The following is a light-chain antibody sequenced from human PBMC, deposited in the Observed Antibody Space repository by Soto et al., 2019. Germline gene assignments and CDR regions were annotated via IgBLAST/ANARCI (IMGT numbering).Light chain of an antibody. V-gene: IGKV1-5*03. Sequence: DIQMTQSPSNLSASVGDRVTITCRASQSISSWMAWYQQKPGKAPKLLIYKASSLESGVPSRFSGSGSGTEFTLTISSLQPDDFATYYCQQYNSYSRPFGQGTKVEIK. J-gene: IGKJ1*01. CDR1: QSISSW. CDR2: KAS. CDR3: QQYNSYSRP.